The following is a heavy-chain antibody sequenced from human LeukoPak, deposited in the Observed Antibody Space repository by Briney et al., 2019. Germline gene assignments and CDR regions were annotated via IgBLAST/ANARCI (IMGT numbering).Heavy chain of an antibody. V-gene: IGHV1-69-2*01. Sequence: ASVKIFCKVSGYTFTDYYMHWVQQAPGKGLEWMGLVDPEDGETIYAEKFQGRVTITADTSTDTAYMELSSLRSEDTAVYYCATAGPLYYYYYMDVWGKGTTVTVSS. CDR3: ATAGPLYYYYYMDV. D-gene: IGHD6-19*01. J-gene: IGHJ6*03. CDR2: VDPEDGET. CDR1: GYTFTDYY.